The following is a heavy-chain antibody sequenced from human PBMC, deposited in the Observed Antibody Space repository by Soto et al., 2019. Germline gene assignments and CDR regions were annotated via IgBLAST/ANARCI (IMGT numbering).Heavy chain of an antibody. Sequence: SETLSLTSTASGGSISSYDWGWIRQPPGKGLEWIGYIYYSGSTNYNPSLKSRVTISVDTSKNQFSLKLSSVTAADTAVYYCARPHGGSSGWDNWFDPWGQGTLVTVSS. CDR3: ARPHGGSSGWDNWFDP. D-gene: IGHD6-25*01. CDR2: IYYSGST. CDR1: GGSISSYD. J-gene: IGHJ5*02. V-gene: IGHV4-59*01.